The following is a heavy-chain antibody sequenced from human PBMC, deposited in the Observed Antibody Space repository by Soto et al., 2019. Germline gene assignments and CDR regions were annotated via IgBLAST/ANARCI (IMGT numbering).Heavy chain of an antibody. V-gene: IGHV3-15*01. CDR1: GFTFSNAW. CDR2: IKSKTDGGTT. D-gene: IGHD3-16*01. CDR3: VGGRGVDLDY. Sequence: GGSLRLSCAASGFTFSNAWMSWVRQAPGKGLEWVGRIKSKTDGGTTDYAAPVKGRFTISRDDSKNTLYRQMNSLKTEDTAVYYCVGGRGVDLDYWGQGTLVTVSS. J-gene: IGHJ4*02.